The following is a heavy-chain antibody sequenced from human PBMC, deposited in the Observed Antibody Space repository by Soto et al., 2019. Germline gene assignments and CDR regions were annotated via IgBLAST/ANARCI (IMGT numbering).Heavy chain of an antibody. V-gene: IGHV3-7*03. CDR1: GFTFSSYW. CDR2: IKQDGSEK. D-gene: IGHD5-12*01. Sequence: GGSLRLSCAASGFTFSSYWMSWVRQAPGKGLEWVANIKQDGSEKYYVDSVKGRFTISRDNAKNSLYLQMNSLRAEDTAVYYCARTRPGYSGYETTGFDYWGQGTLVTVSS. CDR3: ARTRPGYSGYETTGFDY. J-gene: IGHJ4*02.